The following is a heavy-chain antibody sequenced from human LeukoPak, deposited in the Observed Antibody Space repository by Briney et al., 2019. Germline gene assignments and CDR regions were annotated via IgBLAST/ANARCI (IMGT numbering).Heavy chain of an antibody. V-gene: IGHV5-51*01. CDR1: GYSFTSYW. Sequence: GESLKISCKGSGYSFTSYWIGWVRQMPGKGLEWMGIIYAGDSDTRYSPSFQGQVTISADKSISTAYLQWSSLKASDTAMYYCARRAYKCSSTSCYHDAFDIWGQGTMVTVSS. D-gene: IGHD2-2*01. CDR2: IYAGDSDT. CDR3: ARRAYKCSSTSCYHDAFDI. J-gene: IGHJ3*02.